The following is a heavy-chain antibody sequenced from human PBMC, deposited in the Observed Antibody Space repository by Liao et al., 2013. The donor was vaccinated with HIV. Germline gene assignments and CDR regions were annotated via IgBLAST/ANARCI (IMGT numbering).Heavy chain of an antibody. CDR3: ARVQEYYHSMDV. CDR1: GASISSGRYY. Sequence: QVQLQESGPGLVKPSQTLSLTCTVSGASISSGRYYWSWIRQPAGRGLEWIGRIYSSGSTNYNPSLKSRVTLSVDRSKNQFSLNLNSVTAADTAVYYCARVQEYYHSMDVWGKGTTVTVSS. J-gene: IGHJ6*03. V-gene: IGHV4-61*02. CDR2: IYSSGST.